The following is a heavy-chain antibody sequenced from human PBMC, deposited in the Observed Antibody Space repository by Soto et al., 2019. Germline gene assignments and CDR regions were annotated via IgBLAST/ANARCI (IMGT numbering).Heavy chain of an antibody. CDR1: GQALPSYW. Sequence: EVHLVQSGAEVKKPGESLRISCKAPGQALPSYWISWVGQMPGKGLEWMGRIDLGDSYTDYSKSFQGHVTISGDRSTSTAYLQWDSLTASDTAMYFCARLIGSSWYYFDYWGQGTQLTVSS. V-gene: IGHV5-10-1*03. CDR2: IDLGDSYT. D-gene: IGHD6-13*01. CDR3: ARLIGSSWYYFDY. J-gene: IGHJ4*02.